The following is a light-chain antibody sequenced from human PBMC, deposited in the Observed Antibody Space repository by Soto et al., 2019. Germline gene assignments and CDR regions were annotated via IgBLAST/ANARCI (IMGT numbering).Light chain of an antibody. V-gene: IGKV1-5*01. J-gene: IGKJ1*01. CDR1: QTISGW. CDR3: LQYNGYYRT. CDR2: DAS. Sequence: DIQLTQSPSALPASVGDRFTITCRASQTISGWLAWYQQRPGKAPNLLIFDASTLESGVPSRFSGSGSGTTFTLTISSLQSDDFATYYCLQYNGYYRTFGQGTKVDIK.